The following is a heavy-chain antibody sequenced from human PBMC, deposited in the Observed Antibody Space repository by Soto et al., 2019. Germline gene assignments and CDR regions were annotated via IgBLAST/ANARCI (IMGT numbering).Heavy chain of an antibody. Sequence: SETLCLTWTVAGGSISSSSYYWGWIRQPPGKGLEWIGRIYYSGSTYYNPSLKSRVTISVDTSKNQFSLKLSSVTAADTAVYYCARDKRITIFGVVIEGDPTDYYGMDVWGQGTTVTVSS. V-gene: IGHV4-39*02. CDR1: GGSISSSSYY. CDR3: ARDKRITIFGVVIEGDPTDYYGMDV. D-gene: IGHD3-3*01. J-gene: IGHJ6*02. CDR2: IYYSGST.